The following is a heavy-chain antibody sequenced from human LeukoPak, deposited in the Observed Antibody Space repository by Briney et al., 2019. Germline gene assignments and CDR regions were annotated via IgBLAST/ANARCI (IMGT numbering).Heavy chain of an antibody. CDR3: AKEGYDSSGYYFDY. D-gene: IGHD3-22*01. J-gene: IGHJ4*02. V-gene: IGHV3-23*01. CDR2: ISGSGGST. Sequence: PGGSLRLSCTASGFSFSSYAMSWVRQAPGKGLEWVSAISGSGGSTYYADSVKGRFTISRDNSKNTLYLQMNSLRAEDTAVYYCAKEGYDSSGYYFDYWGQGILVTVSS. CDR1: GFSFSSYA.